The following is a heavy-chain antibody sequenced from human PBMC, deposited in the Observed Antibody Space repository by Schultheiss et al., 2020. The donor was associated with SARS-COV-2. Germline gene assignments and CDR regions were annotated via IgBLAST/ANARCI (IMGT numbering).Heavy chain of an antibody. V-gene: IGHV4-59*01. CDR1: GGSISSYY. J-gene: IGHJ5*02. Sequence: SQTLSLTCTVSGGSISSYYWSWIRQPPGKGLEWIGYIYYSGSTNYNPSLKSRVTISVDTSKNQFSLKLSSVTAADTAVYYCAKAQYYDFWSGLPNWFDPWGQGTLVTVSS. D-gene: IGHD3-3*01. CDR3: AKAQYYDFWSGLPNWFDP. CDR2: IYYSGST.